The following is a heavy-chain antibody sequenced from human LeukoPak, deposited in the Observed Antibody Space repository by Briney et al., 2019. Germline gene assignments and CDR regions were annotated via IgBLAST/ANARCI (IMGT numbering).Heavy chain of an antibody. D-gene: IGHD2-2*02. Sequence: SETLPLTCAVYGGSFSGYYWSGIRQPPGKGLEWIGEINHSGSTNYNPSLTSRVTISVDTSKNQFSLKLSSVTAADTAVYYCAREGVYCSSTSCYRKRWFAPWGQGTLVTVSS. CDR3: AREGVYCSSTSCYRKRWFAP. CDR2: INHSGST. J-gene: IGHJ5*02. CDR1: GGSFSGYY. V-gene: IGHV4-34*01.